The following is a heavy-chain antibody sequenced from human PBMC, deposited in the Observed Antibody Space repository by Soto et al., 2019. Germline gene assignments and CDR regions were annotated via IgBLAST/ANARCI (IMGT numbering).Heavy chain of an antibody. CDR3: VKRASYGARVKYFDS. D-gene: IGHD4-17*01. V-gene: IGHV3-21*01. J-gene: IGHJ4*02. CDR1: GFALTTYT. CDR2: INGRSNYK. Sequence: PGESRRRSWVASGFALTTYTMNGVRQAPGTGLEWVSSINGRSNYKYYSDSVKGRFTVSRDNAQNSLFLQMSSLRPDDTAVYYCVKRASYGARVKYFDSWGQGTLVTVSS.